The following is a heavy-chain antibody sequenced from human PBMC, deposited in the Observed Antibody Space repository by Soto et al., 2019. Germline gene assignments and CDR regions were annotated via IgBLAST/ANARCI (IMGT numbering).Heavy chain of an antibody. Sequence: ASVKVSCKASGYTFTSYAMHWVRQAPGQRLEWMGWINAGNGNTKYSQKFQGRVTITRDTSASTAYMELSSLRSEDTAVYYCAREDKVTIFGVDDYYYMDVWGKGTTVNVSS. V-gene: IGHV1-3*01. D-gene: IGHD3-3*01. CDR1: GYTFTSYA. CDR2: INAGNGNT. CDR3: AREDKVTIFGVDDYYYMDV. J-gene: IGHJ6*03.